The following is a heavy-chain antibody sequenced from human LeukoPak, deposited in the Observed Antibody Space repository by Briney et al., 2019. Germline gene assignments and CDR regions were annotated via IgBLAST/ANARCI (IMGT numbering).Heavy chain of an antibody. Sequence: GRSLILSCAASGFTFSTYAMHWVRQAPGKGLEYVSAISSNGGSTFYANSVKGRFTISRDNSKNTLYLQMGSLRTDDMAVYYCVRLGDSSSYRAEYFQHWGQGTLVTVSS. CDR3: VRLGDSSSYRAEYFQH. CDR1: GFTFSTYA. J-gene: IGHJ1*01. V-gene: IGHV3-64*01. CDR2: ISSNGGST. D-gene: IGHD3-22*01.